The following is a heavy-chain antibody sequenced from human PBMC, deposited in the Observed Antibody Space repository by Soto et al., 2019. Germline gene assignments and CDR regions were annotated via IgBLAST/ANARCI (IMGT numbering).Heavy chain of an antibody. D-gene: IGHD2-2*01. J-gene: IGHJ4*02. Sequence: EVQLLESGGGLVQPGGSLRLSCAASGFTFSNYAMSWVRQAPGKGLEWVSAITGSGGTTYYAESVKGRFTISRDNSKNTLHLQMNSLRAEDTGVYYCAKAALPAATRYYFGYWGQGTLVTVSS. V-gene: IGHV3-23*01. CDR2: ITGSGGTT. CDR3: AKAALPAATRYYFGY. CDR1: GFTFSNYA.